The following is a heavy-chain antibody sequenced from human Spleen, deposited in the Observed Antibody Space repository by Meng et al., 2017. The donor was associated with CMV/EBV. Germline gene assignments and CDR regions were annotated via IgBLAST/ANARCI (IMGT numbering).Heavy chain of an antibody. CDR3: AREAGVAVPAAQYGMDV. CDR2: INSRGGII. CDR1: GFSFSSYE. Sequence: GESLKISCAASGFSFSSYEMHWVRQAPGKGLEWVSYINSRGGIIYYADSVKGRFAISRDNAKNSLYLQMNSLRAEDTAVYYCAREAGVAVPAAQYGMDVWGQGTTVTVSS. V-gene: IGHV3-48*03. J-gene: IGHJ6*02. D-gene: IGHD2-2*01.